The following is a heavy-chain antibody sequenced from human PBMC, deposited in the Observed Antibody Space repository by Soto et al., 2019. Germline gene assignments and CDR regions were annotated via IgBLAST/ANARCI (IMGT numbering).Heavy chain of an antibody. CDR1: GCTFSTYA. J-gene: IGHJ3*02. V-gene: IGHV3-23*01. D-gene: IGHD4-17*01. CDR2: ISGSGDST. CDR3: AHPRGYGVFDAYDI. Sequence: PXESLKISCAASGCTFSTYAMSWVRQAPGKGLEWVSAISGSGDSTYYADSVKGRFTISRDNSINTLFLQMHILRTEDTAVYFCAHPRGYGVFDAYDIWGQGAMVTVSS.